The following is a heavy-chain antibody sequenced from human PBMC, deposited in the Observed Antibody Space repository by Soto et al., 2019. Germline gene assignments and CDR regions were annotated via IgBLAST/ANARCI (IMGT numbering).Heavy chain of an antibody. CDR2: ISYDGSNK. CDR3: ATVRDSSGYNYDYYYGMDV. D-gene: IGHD3-22*01. V-gene: IGHV3-30*03. CDR1: GFTFSSYG. J-gene: IGHJ6*02. Sequence: QVQLVESGGGVVQPGRSLRLSCAASGFTFSSYGMHWVRQAPGKGLEWVAVISYDGSNKYYADSVKGRFTIYRDNSKNTLYLQMNSLRGEDTAVYYCATVRDSSGYNYDYYYGMDVWGQGTTVTVYS.